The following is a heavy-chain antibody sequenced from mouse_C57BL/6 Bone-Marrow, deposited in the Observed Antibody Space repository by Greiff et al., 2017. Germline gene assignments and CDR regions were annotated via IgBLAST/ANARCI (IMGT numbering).Heavy chain of an antibody. Sequence: QVQLQQPGAELVKPGASVKLSCKASGYTFTSYWMQWVKQRPGQGLEWIGEIDPSDSYTNYNQKFKGKATLTVDTSSSTAYMQLRSLTSEDSAVYYGARPIYYDYEGGYWGQGTTLTVSS. CDR3: ARPIYYDYEGGY. V-gene: IGHV1-50*01. CDR1: GYTFTSYW. CDR2: IDPSDSYT. D-gene: IGHD2-4*01. J-gene: IGHJ2*01.